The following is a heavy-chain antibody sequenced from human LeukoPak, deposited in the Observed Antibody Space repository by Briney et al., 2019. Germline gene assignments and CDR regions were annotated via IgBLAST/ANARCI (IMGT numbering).Heavy chain of an antibody. CDR1: GGSISSGGYY. D-gene: IGHD6-6*01. CDR3: ARGRSSDY. V-gene: IGHV4-31*03. J-gene: IGHJ4*02. CDR2: IYDSGST. Sequence: SQTLSLTCTVSGGSISSGGYYWSWIRQHPGKGLEWLGYIYDSGSTYYNPSLKSRVTISVDTSKNQFSLKMSSVTAADTAVYYCARGRSSDYWGQGTLVTVSS.